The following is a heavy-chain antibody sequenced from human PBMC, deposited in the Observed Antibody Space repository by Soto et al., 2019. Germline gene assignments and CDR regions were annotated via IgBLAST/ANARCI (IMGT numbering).Heavy chain of an antibody. CDR3: ARVPGGDYFEF. J-gene: IGHJ4*02. CDR1: GFTVSSNH. V-gene: IGHV3-66*01. CDR2: VHSGGTT. Sequence: EVQLVESGGGLVQPGGSLRLSCAASGFTVSSNHMHWVRQAPGKGLEWVSVVHSGGTTFYADSVKGRFTISRDNSKNTVYLQMNSLRTEDTAVYYCARVPGGDYFEFWGQGTLVTVSS.